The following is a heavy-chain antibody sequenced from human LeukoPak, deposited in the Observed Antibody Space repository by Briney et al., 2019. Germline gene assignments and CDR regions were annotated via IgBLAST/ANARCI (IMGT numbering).Heavy chain of an antibody. Sequence: ASVKVSCKASGYTLTDYYMHWVPQAPGQGLEWRGEINPNSGGTKNAQKFQGRVTVTRDTSISTAYMKVSRLRSDDTAVYYCVRAMYCGGDCYYYFDHWGPGTLVTVSS. V-gene: IGHV1-2*02. CDR3: VRAMYCGGDCYYYFDH. CDR2: INPNSGGT. D-gene: IGHD2-21*02. J-gene: IGHJ4*02. CDR1: GYTLTDYY.